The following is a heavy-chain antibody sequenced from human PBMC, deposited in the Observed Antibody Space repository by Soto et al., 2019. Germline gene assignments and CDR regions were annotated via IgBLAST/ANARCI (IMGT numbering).Heavy chain of an antibody. CDR3: ARERVVGATDYYYYGMDV. CDR2: ISAYNGNT. Sequence: ASVKVSCKASGYTFTSYGISWVRQAPGQGLEWMGWISAYNGNTNYAQKLQGRVTMTTDTSTSTAYMELRSLRSDDTAVYYCARERVVGATDYYYYGMDVWGQATTVTVSS. J-gene: IGHJ6*02. CDR1: GYTFTSYG. D-gene: IGHD1-26*01. V-gene: IGHV1-18*04.